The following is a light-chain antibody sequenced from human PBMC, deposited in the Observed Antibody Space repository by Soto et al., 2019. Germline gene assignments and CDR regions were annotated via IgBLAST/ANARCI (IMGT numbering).Light chain of an antibody. CDR1: SSNIGSNY. J-gene: IGLJ3*02. CDR2: ANN. Sequence: QSVLTQPPSASGTPGQRVTISCSGSSSNIGSNYVFWYHQLPGTAPKLLIYANNQRSSGVPDRVSGSKSGTSASLAISGLRSEDEADYYCAVWDDGLRGWVLGGGTKLPVL. CDR3: AVWDDGLRGWV. V-gene: IGLV1-47*02.